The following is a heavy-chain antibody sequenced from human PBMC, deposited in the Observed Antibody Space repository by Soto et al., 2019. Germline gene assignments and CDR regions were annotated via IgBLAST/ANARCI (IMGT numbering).Heavy chain of an antibody. CDR2: ISPNSGGS. J-gene: IGHJ4*02. D-gene: IGHD2-2*02. CDR1: GYTFTGHY. CDR3: ARGLSGNDYTRPIDY. V-gene: IGHV1-2*04. Sequence: QVHLVQSGAEVKKPGASVKVSCKASGYTFTGHYIHWVRQAPGQGLEWMGWISPNSGGSNYARKFQGWVTMTRDTSISTAYLALTSDDTAVYYCARGLSGNDYTRPIDYWGQGTLVTVSS.